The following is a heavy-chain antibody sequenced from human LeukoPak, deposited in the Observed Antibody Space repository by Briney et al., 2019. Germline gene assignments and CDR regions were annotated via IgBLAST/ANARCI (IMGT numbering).Heavy chain of an antibody. V-gene: IGHV3-48*02. CDR2: ITASGTAM. D-gene: IGHD6-6*01. Sequence: GGSLRLSCAASGFTFSSYSMNWVRQAPGKGLEWVSHITASGTAMFYADSVKGRFTISRDNAKNSLYLQMNSLRDEDTAVYYCAREAYSSSSAFDYWGQGTLVTVSS. CDR3: AREAYSSSSAFDY. J-gene: IGHJ4*02. CDR1: GFTFSSYS.